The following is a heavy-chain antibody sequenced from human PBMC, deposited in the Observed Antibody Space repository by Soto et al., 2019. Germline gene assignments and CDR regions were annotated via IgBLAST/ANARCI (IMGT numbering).Heavy chain of an antibody. CDR1: GYTFTSYS. Sequence: ASVKVSCKASGYTFTSYSMHWVLQAPGQRLEWMGWINAGNGNTKYSQKFQGRVTITRDTSASTAYMELSSLRSEDTAVYYCARGLDYYWFDPWGQGTLVTVSS. D-gene: IGHD3-10*01. V-gene: IGHV1-3*01. CDR3: ARGLDYYWFDP. CDR2: INAGNGNT. J-gene: IGHJ5*02.